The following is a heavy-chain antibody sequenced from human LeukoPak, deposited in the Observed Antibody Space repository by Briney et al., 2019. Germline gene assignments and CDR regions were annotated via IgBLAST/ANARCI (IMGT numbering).Heavy chain of an antibody. Sequence: SETLSLTCAVSGGSISSNNWWSWVRQPPGKGLEWIGEIYHSGSTNYNPSLKSRVTISVDKSKNQFSLKVTSVTAADTAVYYCARASSSYDYHFDYWGQGTLVTVSS. CDR1: GGSISSNNW. D-gene: IGHD3-22*01. V-gene: IGHV4-4*02. CDR3: ARASSSYDYHFDY. J-gene: IGHJ4*02. CDR2: IYHSGST.